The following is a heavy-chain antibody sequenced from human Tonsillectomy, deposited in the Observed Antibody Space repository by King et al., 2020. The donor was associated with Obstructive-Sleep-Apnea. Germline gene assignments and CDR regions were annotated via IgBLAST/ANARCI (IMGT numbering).Heavy chain of an antibody. CDR2: ISWNSGSI. D-gene: IGHD2-15*01. CDR1: GFTFDDYA. CDR3: AKDLIGYCSGGSCYSGYYYYGMDV. Sequence: VQLVESGGGLVQPGRSLRLSCAASGFTFDDYAMHWVRQAPGKGLEWVSGISWNSGSIGYADSGKGRFTISRDNAKNSLYLQMNSLIAEVPALYYCAKDLIGYCSGGSCYSGYYYYGMDVWGPGTTVTVSS. J-gene: IGHJ6*02. V-gene: IGHV3-9*01.